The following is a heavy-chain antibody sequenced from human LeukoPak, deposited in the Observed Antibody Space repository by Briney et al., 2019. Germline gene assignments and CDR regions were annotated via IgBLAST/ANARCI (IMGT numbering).Heavy chain of an antibody. CDR3: AKGGSPSCYSSSGY. CDR1: GFTFSTYA. CDR2: ICGSDGSR. Sequence: SGGSLRLSCAASGFTFSTYAMSWVRQAPGKGLEWVSAICGSDGSRYYADSVKGRFTISRDNSKNTLYLQMNSLRGEDTAEYYCAKGGSPSCYSSSGYWGQGTLVTVSS. D-gene: IGHD2-2*01. V-gene: IGHV3-23*01. J-gene: IGHJ4*02.